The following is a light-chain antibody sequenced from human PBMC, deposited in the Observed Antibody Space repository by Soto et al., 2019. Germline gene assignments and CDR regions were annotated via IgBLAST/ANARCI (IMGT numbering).Light chain of an antibody. CDR2: RNN. J-gene: IGLJ2*01. Sequence: QSVLTHPPSASGTPGQRVTISCSGSSSNIGTNYISWYQQSPGTAPKLLIYRNNQRPSGVPDRFSGSKSGTSASLAISGLRSEDEADYHCAAWDASLNGPVFGGGTKLTVL. CDR3: AAWDASLNGPV. CDR1: SSNIGTNY. V-gene: IGLV1-47*01.